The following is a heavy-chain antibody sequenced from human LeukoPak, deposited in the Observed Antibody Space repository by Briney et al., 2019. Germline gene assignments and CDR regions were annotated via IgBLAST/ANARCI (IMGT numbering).Heavy chain of an antibody. V-gene: IGHV4-31*03. CDR2: IYYSGST. CDR1: GGPISSGGYY. Sequence: SETLSLTCTVSGGPISSGGYYWSWIRQHPGKGLEWIGYIYYSGSTYYNPSLKSRVTISVDTSKNQFSLKLSSVTAADTAVYYCARDSYGDYYFDYWGQGTLVTVSS. J-gene: IGHJ4*02. CDR3: ARDSYGDYYFDY. D-gene: IGHD4-17*01.